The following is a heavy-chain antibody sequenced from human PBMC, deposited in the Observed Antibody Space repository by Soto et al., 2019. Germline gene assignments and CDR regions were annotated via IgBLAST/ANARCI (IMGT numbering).Heavy chain of an antibody. J-gene: IGHJ4*02. D-gene: IGHD5-12*01. CDR1: GSSFSSYA. V-gene: IGHV3-23*01. CDR3: AKGSFAYSASVDN. Sequence: EVQLLESGGGLVQPGGSLRLSCAASGSSFSSYAMVWVRQAPGKGLEWVSVLSARGGSSYFADSVKGRFTISRDNSKNVLSLEMNSLRAEDTAIYFGAKGSFAYSASVDNWGQRPLVHVSS. CDR2: LSARGGSS.